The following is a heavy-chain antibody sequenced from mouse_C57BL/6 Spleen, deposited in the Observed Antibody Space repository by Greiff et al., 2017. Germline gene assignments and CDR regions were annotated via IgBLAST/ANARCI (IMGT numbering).Heavy chain of an antibody. V-gene: IGHV1-7*01. CDR3: AMYSNKLFDY. CDR1: GYTFTSYW. D-gene: IGHD2-5*01. Sequence: VKLQESGAELAKPGASVKLSCKASGYTFTSYWMHWVKQRPGQGLEWIGYINPSSGYTKYNQKFKDKATLTVDKSSSTAYMQLGSLTYEDSAVYYCAMYSNKLFDYGGQRNSLTVSS. J-gene: IGHJ2*02. CDR2: INPSSGYT.